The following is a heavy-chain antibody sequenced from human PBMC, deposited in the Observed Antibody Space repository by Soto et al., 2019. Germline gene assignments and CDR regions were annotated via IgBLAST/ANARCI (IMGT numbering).Heavy chain of an antibody. CDR2: ISGSGGST. J-gene: IGHJ4*02. CDR1: VFTFSSYA. D-gene: IGHD4-17*01. Sequence: PWGSLLISCAASVFTFSSYAMSWVRQAPGKGLEWVSAISGSGGSTYYADSVKGRFTISRDNSKNTLYLQMNSLRAEDTAVYYCAKFWRGDYVGLDYWGQGTLVTVSS. V-gene: IGHV3-23*01. CDR3: AKFWRGDYVGLDY.